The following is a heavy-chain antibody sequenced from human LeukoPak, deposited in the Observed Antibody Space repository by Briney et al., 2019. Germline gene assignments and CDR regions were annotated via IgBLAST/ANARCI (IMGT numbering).Heavy chain of an antibody. D-gene: IGHD6-19*01. CDR2: FYYSGST. V-gene: IGHV4-39*01. Sequence: PSETLSLTCAVYGGSFSGYYWGWIRQPPGKGLEWIGSFYYSGSTYYNPSLKSRVTISVDTSKNQFSLKLSSVTAADTAVYYCARHSRGWYYFDYWGQGTLVTVPS. CDR3: ARHSRGWYYFDY. J-gene: IGHJ4*02. CDR1: GGSFSGYY.